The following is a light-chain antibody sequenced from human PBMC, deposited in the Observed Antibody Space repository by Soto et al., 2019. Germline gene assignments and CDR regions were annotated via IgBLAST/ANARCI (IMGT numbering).Light chain of an antibody. CDR2: AAS. CDR3: QQLYTLPFT. V-gene: IGKV1-9*01. Sequence: DIQMTQSPSSLSASVGDRVTITCRASQGINNYLAWYQQKPGKAPKLLIYAASTLQSGVPSRFSGSGSGTEFTLTISGLLPEDFAAYHCQQLYTLPFTFGQGTRLEIK. CDR1: QGINNY. J-gene: IGKJ5*01.